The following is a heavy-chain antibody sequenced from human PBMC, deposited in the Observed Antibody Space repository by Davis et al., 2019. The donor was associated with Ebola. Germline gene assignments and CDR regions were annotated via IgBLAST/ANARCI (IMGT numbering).Heavy chain of an antibody. CDR2: IVVGNGNT. CDR3: AADDLVQGY. Sequence: SVKVSCKASGFRLSNSAVQWVRQVRGQRLEWMGWIVVGNGNTKYAQQFHGRVTISRDMSTNVVFLELNSLTSDDTAVYYCAADDLVQGYWGQGTLVTVAS. V-gene: IGHV1-58*01. D-gene: IGHD3/OR15-3a*01. J-gene: IGHJ4*02. CDR1: GFRLSNSA.